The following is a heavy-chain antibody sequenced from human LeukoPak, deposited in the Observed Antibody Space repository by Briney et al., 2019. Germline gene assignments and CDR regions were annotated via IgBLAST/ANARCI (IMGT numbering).Heavy chain of an antibody. CDR2: ISGSGGST. J-gene: IGHJ6*02. V-gene: IGHV3-23*01. Sequence: GGSLRLSCAASGFTFSSYAMSWVRQAPGKGLEWVSAISGSGGSTYYADSVKGRFTISRDNSKNTLYLQMNSLRAEDTAVYYCARDLSFGGVIMRVYYYYGMDVWGQGTTVTVSS. CDR3: ARDLSFGGVIMRVYYYYGMDV. D-gene: IGHD3-16*02. CDR1: GFTFSSYA.